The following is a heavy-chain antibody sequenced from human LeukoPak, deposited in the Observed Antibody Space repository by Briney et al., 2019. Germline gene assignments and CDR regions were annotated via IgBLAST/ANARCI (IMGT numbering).Heavy chain of an antibody. D-gene: IGHD3-22*01. CDR3: ARSSEGRYYYDSSGFSYYYYYMDV. Sequence: SETLSLTCTVSGYSISSDYYWSWIRQPPGKGLEWIGEINHSGSTNYNPSLKSRVTISVDTSKNQFSLKLSSVTAADTAVYYCARSSEGRYYYDSSGFSYYYYYMDVWGKGTTVTISS. CDR2: INHSGST. CDR1: GYSISSDYY. V-gene: IGHV4-38-2*02. J-gene: IGHJ6*03.